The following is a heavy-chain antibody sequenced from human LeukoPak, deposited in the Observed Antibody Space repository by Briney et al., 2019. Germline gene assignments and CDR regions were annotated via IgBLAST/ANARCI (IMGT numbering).Heavy chain of an antibody. J-gene: IGHJ4*02. D-gene: IGHD2-2*01. CDR2: IRYDGGNK. Sequence: GGSLRLSCAASGFTFSSYGMHWVRQAPGKGLEWVAFIRYDGGNKYYADSVKGRFTISRDNSKNTLYLQMNSLGAEDTAVYYCAKPTRGYCSSTSCPMGGNYFDYWGQGTLVTVSS. V-gene: IGHV3-30*02. CDR1: GFTFSSYG. CDR3: AKPTRGYCSSTSCPMGGNYFDY.